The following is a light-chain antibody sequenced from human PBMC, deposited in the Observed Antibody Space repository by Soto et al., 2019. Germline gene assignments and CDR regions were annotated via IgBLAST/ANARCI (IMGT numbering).Light chain of an antibody. CDR1: QSIDRW. V-gene: IGKV1-5*01. CDR2: HAS. J-gene: IGKJ1*01. CDR3: QHYNSYGT. Sequence: IPRSHSASTLPPSAVDRVTITVRASQSIDRWLAWYQQRPGKAHKILIYHASSLETGVPSRFSSSGSGTEFTLTISSLQPDDFATYYCQHYNSYGTFGQGTKVDI.